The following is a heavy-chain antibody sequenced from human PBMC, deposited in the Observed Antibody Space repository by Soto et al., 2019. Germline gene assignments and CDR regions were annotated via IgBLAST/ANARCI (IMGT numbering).Heavy chain of an antibody. CDR3: VRESGVAADC. J-gene: IGHJ4*02. CDR2: IKTDGYAA. V-gene: IGHV3-74*01. D-gene: IGHD6-19*01. Sequence: VESGGVLVQPGGSLRLSCVASGFTFESHWMHWGRQAPGEGLVWVSRIKTDGYAAAYADSVKGRFTISRDNTKNTVYLQMNSLRAEDTAVYFCVRESGVAADCWGQGALVTVSS. CDR1: GFTFESHW.